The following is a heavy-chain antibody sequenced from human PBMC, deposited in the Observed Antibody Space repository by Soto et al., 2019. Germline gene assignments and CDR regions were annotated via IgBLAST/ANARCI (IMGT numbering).Heavy chain of an antibody. Sequence: SETLALTWTVSGGSISSHYWAWNRQPPGKGLEWIGYIYYSGSTNYNPSLKSRVTISVDTSKNQFSLKLSSVTAADTAVYYCARTYGDYEGSNWFEPWGQGTLVTVSS. CDR2: IYYSGST. V-gene: IGHV4-59*08. J-gene: IGHJ5*02. CDR1: GGSISSHY. D-gene: IGHD4-17*01. CDR3: ARTYGDYEGSNWFEP.